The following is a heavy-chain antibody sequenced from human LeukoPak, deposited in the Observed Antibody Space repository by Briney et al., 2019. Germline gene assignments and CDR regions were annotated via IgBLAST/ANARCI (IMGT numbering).Heavy chain of an antibody. CDR1: GFTFSSYA. CDR2: ISYDGSNK. Sequence: GGSLRLSCAASGFTFSSYAMHWVRQAPGKGLEWVAVISYDGSNKYYADSVKGRFTISRDNSKNTLYLQMNSLKTEDTAVYYCARLVGDGYNYRLSYYFDYWGQGTLVTVSS. D-gene: IGHD5-24*01. CDR3: ARLVGDGYNYRLSYYFDY. J-gene: IGHJ4*02. V-gene: IGHV3-30-3*01.